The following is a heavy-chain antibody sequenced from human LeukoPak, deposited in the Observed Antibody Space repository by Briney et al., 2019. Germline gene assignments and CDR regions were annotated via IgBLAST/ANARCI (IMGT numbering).Heavy chain of an antibody. J-gene: IGHJ6*03. CDR1: GFTFSSYW. D-gene: IGHD3-10*01. Sequence: PGGSLRLSCAASGFTFSSYWMSWVRQAPGKGLEWVANIKQDGSEKYYVDSVKGRFTISRDNAKNSLYLQMNSLRAEDTAVYYCARDEAPSIWFGESYYYYYYMDVWGKGTTVTISS. CDR2: IKQDGSEK. CDR3: ARDEAPSIWFGESYYYYYYMDV. V-gene: IGHV3-7*01.